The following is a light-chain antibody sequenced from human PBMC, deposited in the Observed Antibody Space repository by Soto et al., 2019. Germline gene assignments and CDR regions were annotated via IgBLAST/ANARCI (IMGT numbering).Light chain of an antibody. V-gene: IGKV1-39*01. Sequence: DIQMTQSPSSLSASVGDRVTITCRASQSISSYLNWYQQKPGKAPKLLIYAASSLQSGVPSRFSGSGSWTEFTLTISSLQPEDFATYYCQQSYSTPRKLGGGTKVDSK. CDR1: QSISSY. J-gene: IGKJ4*02. CDR2: AAS. CDR3: QQSYSTPRK.